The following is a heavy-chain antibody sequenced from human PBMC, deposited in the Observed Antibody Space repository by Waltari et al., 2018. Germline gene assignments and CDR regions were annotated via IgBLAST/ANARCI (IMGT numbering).Heavy chain of an antibody. CDR1: GGTVSSSA. CDR3: ARYIKGTSSLAIFMGY. Sequence: QVQLGQSGAEVTTPGSSVKVSCKASGGTVSSSAIRWVRQAPGQGLAWMGGIIPIFGTANYAQKFQGRVTITTDESTSTPSMELSSLRSEDTAVYYCARYIKGTSSLAIFMGYWGQGTLVTVSS. CDR2: IIPIFGTA. V-gene: IGHV1-69*05. D-gene: IGHD2-2*01. J-gene: IGHJ4*02.